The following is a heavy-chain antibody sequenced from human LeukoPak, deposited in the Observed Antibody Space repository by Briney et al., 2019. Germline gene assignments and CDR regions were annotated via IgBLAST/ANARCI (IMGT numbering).Heavy chain of an antibody. J-gene: IGHJ4*02. CDR2: ISWDGGST. CDR1: GFTFDYYA. CDR3: AKDFTGKAGTYDY. Sequence: GGSLRLSCAASGFTFDYYAMHWVRQAPGKGLEWVSLISWDGGSTYYADSVKGRFTISRDNSKNSLYLQMNSLRAEDTALYYCAKDFTGKAGTYDYWGQGTLFTVSS. D-gene: IGHD6-13*01. V-gene: IGHV3-43D*03.